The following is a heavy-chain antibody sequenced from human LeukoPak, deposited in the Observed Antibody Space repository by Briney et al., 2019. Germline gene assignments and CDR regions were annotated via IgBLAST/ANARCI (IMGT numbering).Heavy chain of an antibody. V-gene: IGHV3-23*01. CDR1: GFTFSSYA. CDR3: XXXXXXGGHGMGYFDY. CDR2: ISGSGGST. Sequence: GGSLRLSCAASGFTFSSYAMSWVRQAPGKGLEWVSTISGSGGSTYHADSVKGRFTISRDNSKNTLYLQMNSLRAEDTAVYYXXXXXXXGGHGMGYFDYWGQGTLVTVSS. D-gene: IGHD3-16*01. J-gene: IGHJ4*02.